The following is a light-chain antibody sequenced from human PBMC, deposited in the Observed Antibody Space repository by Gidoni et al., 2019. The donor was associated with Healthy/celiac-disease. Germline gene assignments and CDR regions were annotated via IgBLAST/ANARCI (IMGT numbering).Light chain of an antibody. CDR3: QQYTA. Sequence: IVLTQSPGTLSLSPGERATLSCRASQSVSSSYLAWYQQKPGQAPRPLIYGASSRATGIPDRFSGSGSGTDFTLTISRLEPEDFEVYYCQQYTAFGGGTKVEIK. V-gene: IGKV3-20*01. CDR1: QSVSSSY. J-gene: IGKJ4*01. CDR2: GAS.